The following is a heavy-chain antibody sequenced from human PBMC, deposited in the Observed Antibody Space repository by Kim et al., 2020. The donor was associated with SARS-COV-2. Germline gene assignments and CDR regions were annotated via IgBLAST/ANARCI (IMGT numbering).Heavy chain of an antibody. Sequence: SETLSLTCAVYGGSFSGYYWSWIRQPPGKGLEWIGEINHSGSTNYNPSLKSRVTISVDTSKNQFSLKLSSVTAADTAVYYCARGDWYYDSSGYYYFDYWGQGTLVTVSS. J-gene: IGHJ4*02. CDR1: GGSFSGYY. V-gene: IGHV4-34*01. CDR2: INHSGST. CDR3: ARGDWYYDSSGYYYFDY. D-gene: IGHD3-22*01.